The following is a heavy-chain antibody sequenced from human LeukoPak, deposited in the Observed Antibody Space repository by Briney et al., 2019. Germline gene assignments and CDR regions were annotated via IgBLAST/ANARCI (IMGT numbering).Heavy chain of an antibody. CDR2: ISYDGSNK. V-gene: IGHV3-30*18. J-gene: IGHJ4*02. D-gene: IGHD3-22*01. Sequence: PGRSLRLSCAASGFTFSSYGMHWVRQAPGKGLEWVAVISYDGSNKYYADSVKGRFTISRDNSKNTLYLQMNSLRAEDTAVYCCAKAFGSTGYYFDYWGQGTLVTVSS. CDR1: GFTFSSYG. CDR3: AKAFGSTGYYFDY.